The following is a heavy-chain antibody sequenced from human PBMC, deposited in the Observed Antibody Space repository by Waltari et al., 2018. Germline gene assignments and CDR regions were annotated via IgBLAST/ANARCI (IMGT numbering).Heavy chain of an antibody. Sequence: QVQLQESGPGLVKPSQTLSLTCTVSGGHIRSGDYDWSWIRQPPGKGLEWIGYSYYRGSPYYNPSLKSRVTISVDTSKNQFSLKLSSVTAADTAVYYCARERVVVVAANLLYYFDYWGQGTLVTVSS. J-gene: IGHJ4*02. CDR3: ARERVVVVAANLLYYFDY. V-gene: IGHV4-30-4*08. D-gene: IGHD2-15*01. CDR2: SYYRGSP. CDR1: GGHIRSGDYD.